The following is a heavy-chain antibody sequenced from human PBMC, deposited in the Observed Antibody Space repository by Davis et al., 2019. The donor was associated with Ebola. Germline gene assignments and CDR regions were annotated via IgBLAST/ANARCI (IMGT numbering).Heavy chain of an antibody. CDR2: IYYSGST. J-gene: IGHJ4*02. CDR3: ARGVTFDV. CDR1: GGSISSYY. D-gene: IGHD3-10*01. Sequence: MPSETLSLTCTVSGGSISSYYWSWIRQPPGKGLEWIGYIYYSGSTYYNPSLKSRVTISVDTSKNQFSLKLSSVTAADTALYYCARGVTFDVWGQGTLVTVSS. V-gene: IGHV4-59*01.